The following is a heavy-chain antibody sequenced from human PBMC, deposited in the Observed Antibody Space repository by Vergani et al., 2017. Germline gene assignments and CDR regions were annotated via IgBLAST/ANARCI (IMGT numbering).Heavy chain of an antibody. CDR1: GFTFSNAW. V-gene: IGHV3-15*01. J-gene: IGHJ4*02. D-gene: IGHD1-7*01. CDR2: IKSKTDGGTT. CDR3: TTDPQLELLRFSFRTSDY. Sequence: EVQLVESGGGLVKPGGSLRLSCAASGFTFSNAWMSWVRQAPGKGLEWVGRIKSKTDGGTTDYAAPVKGRFTISRDDSKNTLYLQMNSLKTEDTAVYYCTTDPQLELLRFSFRTSDYWGQGTLVTVSS.